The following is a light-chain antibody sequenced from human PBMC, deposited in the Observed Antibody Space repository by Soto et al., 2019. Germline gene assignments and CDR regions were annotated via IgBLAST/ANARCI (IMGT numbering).Light chain of an antibody. CDR2: STS. CDR1: TGAVTSGYY. Sequence: QTVVTQEPSLTVSPGGTVTLTCASSTGAVTSGYYPNWFQQKPGQAPRALIYSTSTKHPWTPARFSGSLLGGKAALTLSGVQPEDEAEYYCLTYYGGAQVFGGGTKLTVL. CDR3: LTYYGGAQV. J-gene: IGLJ2*01. V-gene: IGLV7-43*01.